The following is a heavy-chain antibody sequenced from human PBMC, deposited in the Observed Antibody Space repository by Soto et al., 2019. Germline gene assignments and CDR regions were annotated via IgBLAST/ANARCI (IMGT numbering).Heavy chain of an antibody. J-gene: IGHJ6*02. D-gene: IGHD1-26*01. Sequence: QPGGSLRLSCAASGFTFSTYAMNWVRQAPGKGLEWVSAISGGGGTTYSADSVKGRVTISRDNSKNTLYLQMSSLRAEDTAVYYCAKVSLGALTFTDYYYYGLDVWGQGTTVTVSS. CDR3: AKVSLGALTFTDYYYYGLDV. V-gene: IGHV3-23*01. CDR1: GFTFSTYA. CDR2: ISGGGGTT.